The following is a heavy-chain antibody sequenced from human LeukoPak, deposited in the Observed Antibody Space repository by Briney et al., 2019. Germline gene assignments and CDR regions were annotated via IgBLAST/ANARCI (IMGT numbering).Heavy chain of an antibody. Sequence: SGTLSLTCAVSGGSISSSNWWSWVRQPPGKGLEWIGEIYHSGSTNYNPSLKSRVTISVGTSKNQFSLKLSSVTAADTAVYYCARGIPDYYGSGGPGWFDPWGQGTLVTVSS. J-gene: IGHJ5*02. CDR3: ARGIPDYYGSGGPGWFDP. D-gene: IGHD3-10*01. CDR2: IYHSGST. CDR1: GGSISSSNW. V-gene: IGHV4-4*02.